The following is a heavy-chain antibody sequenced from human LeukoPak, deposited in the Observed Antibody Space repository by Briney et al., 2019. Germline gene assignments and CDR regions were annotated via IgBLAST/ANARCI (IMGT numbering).Heavy chain of an antibody. J-gene: IGHJ3*02. CDR2: ISSSGSTI. V-gene: IGHV3-11*04. CDR1: GFTFSDYY. CDR3: ARVMADYGGKGNDAFDI. Sequence: PGGSLRLSCAASGFTFSDYYMSWIRQAPGKGLEWVSYISSSGSTIYYADSVKGRFTISRDNGKNSLYLQMNSLRAEDTALYHCARVMADYGGKGNDAFDIWGQGTMVTVSS. D-gene: IGHD4-23*01.